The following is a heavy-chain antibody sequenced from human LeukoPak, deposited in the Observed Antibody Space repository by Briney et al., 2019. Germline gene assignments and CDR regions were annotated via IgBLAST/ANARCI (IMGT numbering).Heavy chain of an antibody. J-gene: IGHJ4*02. CDR1: GGSISSCY. D-gene: IGHD1-26*01. CDR2: IYTSGST. V-gene: IGHV4-4*07. Sequence: SETLSLTCTVSGGSISSCYWSWIRQPAGKGLEWIGRIYTSGSTNYNPSLKSRVTMSVDTSKNQFSLKLSSVTAADTAVYYCARGSWWEPTSMFDYWGQGTLVTVSS. CDR3: ARGSWWEPTSMFDY.